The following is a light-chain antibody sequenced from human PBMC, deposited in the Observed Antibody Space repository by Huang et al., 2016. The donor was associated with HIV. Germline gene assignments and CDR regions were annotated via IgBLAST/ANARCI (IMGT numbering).Light chain of an antibody. V-gene: IGKV3-11*01. Sequence: EIVLTQSPATLSLSPGERATLSCRASQSVSSYLAWYQHKPGQAPRLLIYDASNRATGIPARFSGSGSGTDFTLTINSREPEDFAVYYCQKRSNWPPGGLTFGGGTKVEI. CDR1: QSVSSY. CDR2: DAS. J-gene: IGKJ4*01. CDR3: QKRSNWPPGGLT.